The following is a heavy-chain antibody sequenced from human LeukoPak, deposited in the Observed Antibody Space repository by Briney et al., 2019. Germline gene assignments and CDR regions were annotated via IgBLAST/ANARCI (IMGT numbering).Heavy chain of an antibody. D-gene: IGHD2-15*01. CDR1: GGTFSSYA. CDR3: AKDGRMVVAATGWFDP. V-gene: IGHV1-69*05. Sequence: SVKLSCKASGGTFSSYAISWVRQAPGQGLEWMGGIIPIFGTANKAQKFQGRVTITTDESTTTATMELNSHRSKDTAVYSCAKDGRMVVAATGWFDPWGKGTLVTVSS. J-gene: IGHJ5*02. CDR2: IIPIFGTA.